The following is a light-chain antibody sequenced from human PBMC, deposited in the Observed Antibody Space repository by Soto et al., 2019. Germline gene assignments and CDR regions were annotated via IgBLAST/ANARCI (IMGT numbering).Light chain of an antibody. CDR1: SGDIGSYNR. Sequence: QSALTQPASVSGSPGQSITISCTGTSGDIGSYNRVSWYQQHPGKAPKLIIYDNNKRPSGIPDRFSGSKSGTSATLGITGLQTGDEADYYCGTWDSSLSVGVFGGGTKLTVL. CDR3: GTWDSSLSVGV. V-gene: IGLV1-51*01. J-gene: IGLJ2*01. CDR2: DNN.